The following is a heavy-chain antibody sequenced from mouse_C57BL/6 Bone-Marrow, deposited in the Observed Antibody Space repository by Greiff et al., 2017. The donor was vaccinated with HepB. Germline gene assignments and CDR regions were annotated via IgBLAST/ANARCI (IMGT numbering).Heavy chain of an antibody. CDR1: GYTFTSYW. Sequence: QVQLQQPGAELVKPGASVKLSCKASGYTFTSYWMHWVKQRPGQGLEWIGMIHPNSGSTNYNEKFKSKATLTVDKSSSTAYMQLISLTSDDSAVYDCTRRGIYDYALYYWGQGTTLTVSS. J-gene: IGHJ2*01. CDR2: IHPNSGST. CDR3: TRRGIYDYALYY. V-gene: IGHV1-64*01. D-gene: IGHD2-4*01.